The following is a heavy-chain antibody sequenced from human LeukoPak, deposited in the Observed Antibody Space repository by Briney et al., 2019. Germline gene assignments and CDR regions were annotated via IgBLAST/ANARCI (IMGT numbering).Heavy chain of an antibody. Sequence: GGSLRLSCAASGFTFSSSAMSWVRRAPGKGLEWVSVISGSGGSTYYADSVKGRVTISRDNSKNTLYLQMNSLRAEDTAVYYCASDSYSPEYFQHWGQGTLVTVSS. V-gene: IGHV3-23*01. J-gene: IGHJ1*01. CDR1: GFTFSSSA. CDR3: ASDSYSPEYFQH. CDR2: ISGSGGST. D-gene: IGHD2-21*02.